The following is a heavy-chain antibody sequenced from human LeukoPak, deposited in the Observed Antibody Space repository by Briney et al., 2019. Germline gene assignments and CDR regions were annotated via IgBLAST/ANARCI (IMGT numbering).Heavy chain of an antibody. CDR3: AGEGIPIFGPFDL. V-gene: IGHV4-39*02. Sequence: PSETLYLTCTVSGGSISSSSYYWGWIRQPPGKGLEWIGSIYYSGSTYYNPSLKSRVTISVDTSKNQFSLKLSSVTAAGTAVYYCAGEGIPIFGPFDLWGQGTLVTVSS. CDR1: GGSISSSSYY. CDR2: IYYSGST. J-gene: IGHJ5*02. D-gene: IGHD3-3*01.